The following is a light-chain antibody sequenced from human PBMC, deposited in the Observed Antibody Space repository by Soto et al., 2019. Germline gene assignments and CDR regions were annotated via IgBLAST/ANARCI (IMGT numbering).Light chain of an antibody. CDR1: QSISSW. V-gene: IGKV1-5*01. CDR3: QQYNSYSWT. J-gene: IGKJ1*01. CDR2: DAS. Sequence: DIQMTQSPSTLVASIGDIVTITCRASQSISSWLAWYQQKPGKAPKLLIYDASSLESGVPSRFSGSGSGTEFTLTISSLQPDDFATYYCQQYNSYSWTFGQGTKVDIK.